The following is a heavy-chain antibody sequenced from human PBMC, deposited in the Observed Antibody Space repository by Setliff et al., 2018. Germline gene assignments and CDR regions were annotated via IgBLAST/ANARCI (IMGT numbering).Heavy chain of an antibody. CDR2: IHYSGTT. V-gene: IGHV4-39*01. CDR1: GGSINSGVYY. D-gene: IGHD1-26*01. J-gene: IGHJ4*02. CDR3: ARTGTYRYFDY. Sequence: KPSETLSLTCTVSGGSINSGVYYWGWIRQPPGKGLEWIGRIHYSGTTYYSASLKSRVTMSVDTSKNQFSLNLSSVTAADTAVYYCARTGTYRYFDYWGQGALVTVSS.